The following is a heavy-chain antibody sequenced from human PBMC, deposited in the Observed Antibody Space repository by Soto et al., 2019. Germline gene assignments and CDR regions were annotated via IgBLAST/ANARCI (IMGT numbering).Heavy chain of an antibody. V-gene: IGHV3-23*01. D-gene: IGHD3-10*01. J-gene: IGHJ4*02. Sequence: GGSLRLSCAASGFTFSSYAMSWVRQAPGKGLEWVSAISGSGGSTYYADSVKGRFTISRDNSKNTLYLQMNSLRAEDTAVYYCAKALLWFGELFPLDYWGQGTLVTVSS. CDR3: AKALLWFGELFPLDY. CDR2: ISGSGGST. CDR1: GFTFSSYA.